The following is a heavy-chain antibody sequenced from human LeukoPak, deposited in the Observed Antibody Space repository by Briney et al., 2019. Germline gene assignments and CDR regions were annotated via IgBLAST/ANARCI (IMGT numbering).Heavy chain of an antibody. CDR1: GYSISSGYY. CDR3: ARSWEQLFPAANAFGI. Sequence: SETLSLTCTVSGYSISSGYYWGWIRQPPGKGLEWIGSIYHSGSTYYNPSLKSRVTISVDTSKNQFSLKLSSVTAADTAVYYCARSWEQLFPAANAFGIWGQGTMVTVSS. D-gene: IGHD1-26*01. V-gene: IGHV4-38-2*02. J-gene: IGHJ3*02. CDR2: IYHSGST.